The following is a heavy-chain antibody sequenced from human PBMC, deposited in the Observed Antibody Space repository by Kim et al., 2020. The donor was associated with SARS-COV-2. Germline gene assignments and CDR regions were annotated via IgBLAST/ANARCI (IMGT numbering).Heavy chain of an antibody. D-gene: IGHD3-3*01. V-gene: IGHV3-33*06. CDR3: AKGETERFLEWMLY. CDR1: GFTFSSYA. CDR2: IWYDGSNK. Sequence: GGSLRLSCAASGFTFSSYAMHWVRQAPGKGLEWVAVIWYDGSNKYYADSVKGRFTISRDNSKNTLYLQMNSLRAEDTAVYYCAKGETERFLEWMLYWGQGTLVTVSS. J-gene: IGHJ4*02.